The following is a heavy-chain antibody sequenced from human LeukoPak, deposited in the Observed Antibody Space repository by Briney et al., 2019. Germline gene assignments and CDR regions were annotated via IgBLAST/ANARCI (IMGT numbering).Heavy chain of an antibody. D-gene: IGHD3-10*01. J-gene: IGHJ6*04. Sequence: PGGSLRLSCAASGFTFSSYSMNWVRQAPGKGLEWVSSISSSSSYVYYADSVKGRFTISRDNAKNSLYLQMNSLRAEDTAVYYCARDNIGSSAVMDVWGKGTTVTVSS. CDR3: ARDNIGSSAVMDV. CDR1: GFTFSSYS. CDR2: ISSSSSYV. V-gene: IGHV3-21*01.